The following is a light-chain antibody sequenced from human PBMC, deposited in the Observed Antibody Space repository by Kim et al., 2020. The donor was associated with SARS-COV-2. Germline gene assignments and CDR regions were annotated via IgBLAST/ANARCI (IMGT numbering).Light chain of an antibody. Sequence: GKEGTNSGSGSSPNIESNTVTWYQQHPGAAPQLLIYSNNQRPSGVPDRCSGSKSGASASLAISGLQSEDEADYYCATWDDSLNGVVFGGGTQLTVL. CDR3: ATWDDSLNGVV. CDR1: SPNIESNT. J-gene: IGLJ2*01. V-gene: IGLV1-44*01. CDR2: SNN.